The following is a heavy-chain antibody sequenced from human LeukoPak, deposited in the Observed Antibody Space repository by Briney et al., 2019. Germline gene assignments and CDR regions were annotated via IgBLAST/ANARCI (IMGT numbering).Heavy chain of an antibody. CDR1: GYTFRTYG. J-gene: IGHJ4*02. CDR2: INPNSGGT. D-gene: IGHD4-17*01. CDR3: ARSDPYGDYSGYFGY. V-gene: IGHV1-2*02. Sequence: ASVKVSCKSSGYTFRTYGISWVRQAPGQGLEWMGWINPNSGGTNYAQKFQGRVTMTRDTSISTAYMELSRLRSDDTAVYYCARSDPYGDYSGYFGYWGQGTLVTVSS.